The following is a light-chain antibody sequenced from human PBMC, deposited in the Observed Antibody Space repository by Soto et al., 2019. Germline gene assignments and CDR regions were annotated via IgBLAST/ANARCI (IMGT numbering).Light chain of an antibody. CDR3: QQYARSSWT. CDR2: DSS. J-gene: IGKJ1*01. CDR1: QRVSNSY. Sequence: EIVLAQSPDTLSLSPGERVTLSCRASQRVSNSYLVWYQQKRGQTPRLLIYDSSTRATGIPDRFSGSGSGTDFTLTISRLEPEDSAVYYCQQYARSSWTFGQGTKGDIK. V-gene: IGKV3-20*01.